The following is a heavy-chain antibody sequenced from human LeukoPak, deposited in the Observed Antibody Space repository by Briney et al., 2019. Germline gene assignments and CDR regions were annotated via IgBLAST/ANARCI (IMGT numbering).Heavy chain of an antibody. CDR3: ARGHGIWSGSRLANAFDI. V-gene: IGHV3-13*01. Sequence: GGSLRLSCAASGLTLGSYDMHWVRQTTGEGLEGISAIGAAGDTYYSESVKGRFTISTENAKNSLYLQMNSLRAGDTAVYFCARGHGIWSGSRLANAFDIWGQGTMVTVSS. D-gene: IGHD3-3*01. CDR2: IGAAGDT. J-gene: IGHJ3*02. CDR1: GLTLGSYD.